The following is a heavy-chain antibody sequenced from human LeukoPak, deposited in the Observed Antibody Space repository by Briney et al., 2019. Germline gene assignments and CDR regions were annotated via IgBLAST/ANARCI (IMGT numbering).Heavy chain of an antibody. J-gene: IGHJ4*02. D-gene: IGHD4-11*01. Sequence: PGGSLRLSCAASGFTFSSYWMSWVRQAPGKGLEWVSSISSSSSYIYYADSVKGRFTISRDNAKNSLYLQVNSLRAEDTAVYYCARYEAVSSFDYWGQGTLVTVSS. CDR3: ARYEAVSSFDY. CDR2: ISSSSSYI. V-gene: IGHV3-21*01. CDR1: GFTFSSYW.